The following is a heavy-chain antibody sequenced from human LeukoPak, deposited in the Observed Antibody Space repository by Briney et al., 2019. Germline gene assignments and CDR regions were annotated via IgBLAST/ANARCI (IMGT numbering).Heavy chain of an antibody. CDR3: AREKRVRYFQYYDSTPGP. D-gene: IGHD3-22*01. CDR1: GFTVSSNY. V-gene: IGHV3-66*01. CDR2: IYSGGST. J-gene: IGHJ5*02. Sequence: PGGSLRLSCAASGFTVSSNYMSWVRQAPGKELEWVSVIYSGGSTYYADSVKGRFTISRDNSKNTLYLQMNSLRAEDTSVYYCAREKRVRYFQYYDSTPGPWGQGTLVTVSS.